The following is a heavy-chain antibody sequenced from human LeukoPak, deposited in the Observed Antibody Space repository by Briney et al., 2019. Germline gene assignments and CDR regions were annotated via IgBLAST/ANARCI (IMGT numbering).Heavy chain of an antibody. D-gene: IGHD2-2*02. Sequence: PSETLSLTCAVYGGSFSGYYWSWIRQPPGKGLEWIGEINHSGSTNYNPSLKGRVTISVDTSKNQFSLKLSSVTAADTAVYYCARGGCRADACQLLYYSFDYWGQGTLVTVSS. CDR1: GGSFSGYY. J-gene: IGHJ4*02. CDR3: ARGGCRADACQLLYYSFDY. CDR2: INHSGST. V-gene: IGHV4-34*01.